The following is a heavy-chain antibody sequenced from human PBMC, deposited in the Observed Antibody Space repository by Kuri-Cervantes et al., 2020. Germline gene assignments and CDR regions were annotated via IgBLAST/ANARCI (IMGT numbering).Heavy chain of an antibody. Sequence: ESLKISCAASGFTFSSYSMNWVRQAPGKGLERIGSIYHSGSTYYNPSLKSRVTISVDTSKNQFSLKLSSVTAADTAVYYRARAVRYYGGYYYMDVWGKGTTVTVSS. J-gene: IGHJ6*03. CDR2: IYHSGST. CDR3: ARAVRYYGGYYYMDV. V-gene: IGHV4-38-2*01. CDR1: GFTFSSYS. D-gene: IGHD3-10*01.